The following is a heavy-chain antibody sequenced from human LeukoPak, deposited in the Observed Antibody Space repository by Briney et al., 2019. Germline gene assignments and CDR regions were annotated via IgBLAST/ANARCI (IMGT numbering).Heavy chain of an antibody. Sequence: ASVKVSCKVSGYTLTELSMHWGRQAPGKGLEGRGGFDPEDGETIYAQKFQGRVTMTEDTSTDTAYMELSSLRSEDTAVYYCATAGSSPSLGDFDYWGQGTLVTVSS. V-gene: IGHV1-24*01. CDR3: ATAGSSPSLGDFDY. CDR2: FDPEDGET. CDR1: GYTLTELS. J-gene: IGHJ4*02. D-gene: IGHD6-6*01.